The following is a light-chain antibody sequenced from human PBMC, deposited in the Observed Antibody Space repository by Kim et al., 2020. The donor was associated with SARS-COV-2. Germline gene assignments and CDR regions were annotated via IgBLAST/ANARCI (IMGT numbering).Light chain of an antibody. J-gene: IGKJ1*01. CDR1: QRVSSSY. V-gene: IGKV3-20*01. CDR2: GAS. CDR3: QQYGTSPAWT. Sequence: PGERATLSCRASQRVSSSYLAWYQQKPGQAPRLLIYGASTRATGVPDRFRGSGSGADFTLTISRLEPEDFAVYYCQQYGTSPAWTFGQGTKV.